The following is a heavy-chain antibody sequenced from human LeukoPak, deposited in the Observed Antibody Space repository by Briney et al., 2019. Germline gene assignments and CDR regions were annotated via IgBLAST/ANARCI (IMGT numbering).Heavy chain of an antibody. CDR3: ASGIAVAGTYYYYYMDV. V-gene: IGHV3-30*01. D-gene: IGHD6-19*01. Sequence: DSVKGRFTISRDNSKNTLYLQMNSLRAEDTAVYYCASGIAVAGTYYYYYMDVWGKGTTVTVSS. J-gene: IGHJ6*03.